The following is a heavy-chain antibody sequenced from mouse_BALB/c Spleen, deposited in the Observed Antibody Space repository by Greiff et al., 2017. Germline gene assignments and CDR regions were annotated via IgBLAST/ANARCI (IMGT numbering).Heavy chain of an antibody. J-gene: IGHJ2*01. Sequence: EVQLVESGGGLVKPGGSLKLSCAASGFTFSSYAMSWVRQSPEKRLEWVAEISSGGSYTYYPDTVTGRFTISRDNAKNTLYLEMSSLRSEDTAMYYCARAGTGYDYWGQGTTLTVSS. D-gene: IGHD1-2*01. V-gene: IGHV5-9-4*01. CDR3: ARAGTGYDY. CDR2: ISSGGSYT. CDR1: GFTFSSYA.